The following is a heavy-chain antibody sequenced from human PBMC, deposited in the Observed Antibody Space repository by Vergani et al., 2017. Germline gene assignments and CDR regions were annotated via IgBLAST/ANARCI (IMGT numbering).Heavy chain of an antibody. J-gene: IGHJ5*02. CDR1: GGSMSGYH. CDR2: VSHSGDT. D-gene: IGHD3-22*01. Sequence: QVRLQESGPGLVKPSETLSLTCSVSGGSMSGYHWSWIRQPPGKELEWISSVSHSGDTYFNPSLKGRVSISMDTSKNYFFLTLSSVTAADTAMYYCARRSSSYYFDIWGQGVLITVSS. CDR3: ARRSSSYYFDI. V-gene: IGHV4-59*04.